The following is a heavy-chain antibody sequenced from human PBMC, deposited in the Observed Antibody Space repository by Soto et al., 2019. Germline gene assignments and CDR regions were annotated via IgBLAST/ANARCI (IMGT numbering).Heavy chain of an antibody. J-gene: IGHJ4*02. CDR3: ARGIPRITIFGVVEDY. V-gene: IGHV1-8*01. D-gene: IGHD3-3*01. CDR2: MNPNSGNT. CDR1: GYTFTSYD. Sequence: ASVKVSCKASGYTFTSYDINWVRQATGQGLEWMGWMNPNSGNTGYAQKFQGRVTMTRNTSISTAYMELSSLRSEDTAVYYCARGIPRITIFGVVEDYWGQGTLVTVSS.